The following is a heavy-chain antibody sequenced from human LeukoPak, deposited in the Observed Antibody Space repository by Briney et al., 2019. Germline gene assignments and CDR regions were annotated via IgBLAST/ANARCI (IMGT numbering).Heavy chain of an antibody. Sequence: ASVKVSCKASGYTFTSYDINWVRQATGQGLEWMGWMNPNSGNTGYAQKFQGRVTITRNTSISTVYMELSSLRSEDTAVYYCARVAIFCSSTSCPWPLDYWGQGTLVTVSS. CDR1: GYTFTSYD. V-gene: IGHV1-8*03. CDR2: MNPNSGNT. J-gene: IGHJ4*02. CDR3: ARVAIFCSSTSCPWPLDY. D-gene: IGHD2-2*01.